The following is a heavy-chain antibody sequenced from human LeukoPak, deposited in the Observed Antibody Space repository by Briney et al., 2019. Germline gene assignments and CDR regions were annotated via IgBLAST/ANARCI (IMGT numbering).Heavy chain of an antibody. V-gene: IGHV4-39*01. D-gene: IGHD3-16*02. J-gene: IGHJ5*02. Sequence: SETLSLTCTVSGGSIVSSSYYWGWIRQPPGKGLEWIGSSYYSGSTYYNPSLKSRVTISIDTSKNQFSLKLSSVTAADTAVYPGARHGQYDYVWESYRPIDLWGQGTLVTVSS. CDR1: GGSIVSSSYY. CDR3: ARHGQYDYVWESYRPIDL. CDR2: SYYSGST.